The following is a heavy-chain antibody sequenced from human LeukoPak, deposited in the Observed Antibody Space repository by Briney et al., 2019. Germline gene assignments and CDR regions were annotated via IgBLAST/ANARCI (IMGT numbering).Heavy chain of an antibody. V-gene: IGHV4-59*01. D-gene: IGHD1-1*01. CDR2: IYYSGST. CDR3: ARGPKGYAP. CDR1: GGSISSYY. Sequence: SETLSLTCTVSGGSISSYYWSWIRQPPGKGLEWIGYIYYSGSTNHNPSLKSRVTISVDTSKNQFSLKPSSVTAADTAVYYCARGPKGYAPWGQGTLVTVSS. J-gene: IGHJ5*02.